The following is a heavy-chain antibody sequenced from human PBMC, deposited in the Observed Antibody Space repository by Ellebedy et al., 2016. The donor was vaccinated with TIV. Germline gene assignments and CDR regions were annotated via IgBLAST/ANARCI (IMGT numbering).Heavy chain of an antibody. CDR2: INPLSGDT. D-gene: IGHD3-10*01. CDR3: ARDQHGGSGNY. Sequence: ASVKVSCXDSGYSLSDYYVHWVRQAPGQGLEWMGWINPLSGDTKYAQKFQGRVAMTMDTSTNTAYMELSRLRYDDTAVYYCARDQHGGSGNYWGLGTLVTVSS. J-gene: IGHJ4*02. V-gene: IGHV1-2*02. CDR1: GYSLSDYY.